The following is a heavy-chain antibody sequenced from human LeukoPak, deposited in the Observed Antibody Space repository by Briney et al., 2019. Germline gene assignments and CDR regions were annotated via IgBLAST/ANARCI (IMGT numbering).Heavy chain of an antibody. D-gene: IGHD2-21*02. CDR1: GFTFSSYA. J-gene: IGHJ4*02. CDR2: ISGSGGST. CDR3: AKHPRGSVVTAIRFDY. V-gene: IGHV3-23*01. Sequence: GGSLRLSCAASGFTFSSYAMSWVRQAPGKGLEWVSAISGSGGSTYYADSVKGRFTISRDNSKNTLYLRMNSLRAEDTAVYYCAKHPRGSVVTAIRFDYWGQGTLVTVSS.